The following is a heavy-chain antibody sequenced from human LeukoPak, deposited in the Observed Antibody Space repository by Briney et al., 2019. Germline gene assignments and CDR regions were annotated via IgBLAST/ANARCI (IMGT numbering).Heavy chain of an antibody. CDR1: GGSISSHY. V-gene: IGHV4-59*11. CDR2: IYYSGST. Sequence: SETLSLTCTVAGGSISSHYWSWIRQPPGKGLEWIGYIYYSGSTNYNPTLKSRVTISVDTSKNQFSLKLSSVTAADTAVYYCARVKSGSYFDYWGQGTLVTVSS. D-gene: IGHD1-26*01. CDR3: ARVKSGSYFDY. J-gene: IGHJ4*02.